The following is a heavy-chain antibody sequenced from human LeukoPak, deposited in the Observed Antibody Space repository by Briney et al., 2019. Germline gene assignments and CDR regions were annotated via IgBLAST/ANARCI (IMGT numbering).Heavy chain of an antibody. J-gene: IGHJ4*02. V-gene: IGHV3-7*01. Sequence: GGSLRLSCAGSGFTFSSYWMSWVRQAPGKGLEWVANIKQDGSEKYYVDSVRGRFTISRDNAKNSLYLQMNSLRAEDTAVYYCARDRGRYDSSGYYYVWGQGTLVTVSS. CDR3: ARDRGRYDSSGYYYV. CDR1: GFTFSSYW. D-gene: IGHD3-22*01. CDR2: IKQDGSEK.